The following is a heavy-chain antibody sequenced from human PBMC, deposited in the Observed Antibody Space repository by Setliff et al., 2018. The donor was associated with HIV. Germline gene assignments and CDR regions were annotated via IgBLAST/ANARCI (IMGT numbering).Heavy chain of an antibody. J-gene: IGHJ4*02. CDR2: ISDSGTYT. CDR1: GFTFRYFA. Sequence: GGSLRLSCATSGFTFRYFAMIWVCQAPGKGLEWVSVISDSGTYTYYSDSVRGRFTISIDNPKNTLYLQMNSLRAEDTAVYYCAKDCGGVCYAPDYWGQGTLVTVSS. CDR3: AKDCGGVCYAPDY. V-gene: IGHV3-23*01. D-gene: IGHD2-21*01.